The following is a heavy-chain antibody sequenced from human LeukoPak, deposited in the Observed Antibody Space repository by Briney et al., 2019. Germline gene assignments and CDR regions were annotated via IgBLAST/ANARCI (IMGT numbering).Heavy chain of an antibody. D-gene: IGHD5-18*01. CDR1: GFTVSSNY. V-gene: IGHV3-53*01. CDR3: ARVILGSYGPSVDY. J-gene: IGHJ4*02. Sequence: GGSLRLSCAASGFTVSSNYMSWVRQAPGKGLEWVSVIYSGGSTYYADSVKGRFTISRDNSKNTLYLQMNSLRAEDTAVYYCARVILGSYGPSVDYWGQGTLVTVSS. CDR2: IYSGGST.